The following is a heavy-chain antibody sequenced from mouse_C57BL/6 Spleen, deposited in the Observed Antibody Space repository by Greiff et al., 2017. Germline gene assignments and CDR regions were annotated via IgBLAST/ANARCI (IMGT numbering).Heavy chain of an antibody. V-gene: IGHV14-2*01. CDR2: IDPEDGET. Sequence: EVQLQQSGAELVKPGASVKLSCTASGFNINDYSMHWVKQRTEQGLEWIGRIDPEDGETKYAPKFQGKATITANTSSNTAYLQLSILTTEDTAVYSCAKVVTTGLYFDVWGTGTTVTVSS. D-gene: IGHD2-5*01. CDR1: GFNINDYS. CDR3: AKVVTTGLYFDV. J-gene: IGHJ1*03.